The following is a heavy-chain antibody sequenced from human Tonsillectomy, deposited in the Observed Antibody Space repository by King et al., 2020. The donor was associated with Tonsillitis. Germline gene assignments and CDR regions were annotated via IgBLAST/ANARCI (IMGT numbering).Heavy chain of an antibody. V-gene: IGHV1-2*02. CDR2: INPNSGGT. Sequence: VQLVESGAEVKKPGASVKVSCKASGYTFTGYYMHWVRQAPGQGLEWMGWINPNSGGTNYAQKFQGRVTMTRDTSISTAYMELSRLRSDDTAVYYCARDSWLVDYDTSFDPWGQGTLVTVSS. D-gene: IGHD3-22*01. CDR3: ARDSWLVDYDTSFDP. J-gene: IGHJ5*02. CDR1: GYTFTGYY.